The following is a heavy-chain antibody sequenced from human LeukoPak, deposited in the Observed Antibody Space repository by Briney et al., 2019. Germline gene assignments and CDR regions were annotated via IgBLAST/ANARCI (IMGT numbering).Heavy chain of an antibody. CDR2: IIPILGIA. Sequence: SVKVSCKASGGTFSSYAIRWLRQAPGQGLGWMGRIIPILGIANYAQKFQGRVTITADKSTSTAYMELSSLRSEDTAVYYWARAVEVVEQFPYYYYGMGVWGQGTTVTVSS. J-gene: IGHJ6*02. CDR1: GGTFSSYA. D-gene: IGHD2-15*01. V-gene: IGHV1-69*04. CDR3: ARAVEVVEQFPYYYYGMGV.